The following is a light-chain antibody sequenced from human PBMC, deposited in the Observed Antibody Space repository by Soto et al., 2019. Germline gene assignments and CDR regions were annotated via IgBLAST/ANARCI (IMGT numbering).Light chain of an antibody. V-gene: IGLV1-47*01. J-gene: IGLJ2*01. CDR1: SSNIGSNY. Sequence: QSVLTQPPSASGTPGQRVTISCSGSSSNIGSNYVYWYQQLPGTAPKLLIYRNNQRPSGVPDRFSGSKSGTSASLAISGLRSEDEADYYCAAWHDSLSVVFGGGTKVTVL. CDR2: RNN. CDR3: AAWHDSLSVV.